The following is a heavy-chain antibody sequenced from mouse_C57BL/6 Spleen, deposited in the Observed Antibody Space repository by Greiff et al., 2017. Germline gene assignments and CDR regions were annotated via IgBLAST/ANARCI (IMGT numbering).Heavy chain of an antibody. CDR2: IDPSDSYT. CDR1: GYTFTSYW. V-gene: IGHV1-69*01. Sequence: QVQLQQPGAELVMPGASVKLSCKASGYTFTSYWMHWVKQRPGQGLEWIGEIDPSDSYTNYNQKFKGKSTLTVDKSSSTAYMQLSSLTSEDSAVYYCVRQAYSYAMDYRGQGTSVTVSS. J-gene: IGHJ4*01. D-gene: IGHD3-2*02. CDR3: VRQAYSYAMDY.